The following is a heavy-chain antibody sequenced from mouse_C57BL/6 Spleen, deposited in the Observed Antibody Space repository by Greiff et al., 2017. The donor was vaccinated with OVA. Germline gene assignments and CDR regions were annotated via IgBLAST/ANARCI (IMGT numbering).Heavy chain of an antibody. CDR3: ERQVAPIYYYGSSYVFDY. J-gene: IGHJ2*01. CDR1: GYTFTDYY. CDR2: INPNNGGT. V-gene: IGHV1-26*01. Sequence: VQLQQSGPELVKPGASVKISCKASGYTFTDYYMNWVKQSHGKSLEWIGDINPNNGGTSYNQKFKGKATLTVDKTSSTAYMEFRSLTSEDSAVYYCERQVAPIYYYGSSYVFDYWGKGTTLTVSS. D-gene: IGHD1-1*01.